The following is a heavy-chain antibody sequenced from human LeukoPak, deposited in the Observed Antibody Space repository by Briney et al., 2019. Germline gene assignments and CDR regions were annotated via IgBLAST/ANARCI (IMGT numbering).Heavy chain of an antibody. D-gene: IGHD5-18*01. Sequence: GGSLRLSCAASGFTFSSYWMTWVRQAPGKGLEWVANINQDGSAKYYVDSVKGRFTISRDNAENSLYLQMNSLRAEDTSVYYCARGGYSLGYGDYWGQGTLVTVSS. CDR1: GFTFSSYW. V-gene: IGHV3-7*01. CDR2: INQDGSAK. CDR3: ARGGYSLGYGDY. J-gene: IGHJ4*02.